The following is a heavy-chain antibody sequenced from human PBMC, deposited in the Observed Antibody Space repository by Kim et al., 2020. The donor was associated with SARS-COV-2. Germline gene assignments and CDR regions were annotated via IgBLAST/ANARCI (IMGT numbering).Heavy chain of an antibody. CDR2: ISYDGSNK. J-gene: IGHJ4*02. Sequence: GGSLRLSCAASGFTFSSYGMHWVRQAPGKGLEWVAVISYDGSNKYYADSVKGRFTISRDNSKNTLYLQMNSLRAEDTAVYYCAKDNYDSSGYYAWEGGFDYWGQGTLVTVSS. D-gene: IGHD3-22*01. V-gene: IGHV3-30*18. CDR1: GFTFSSYG. CDR3: AKDNYDSSGYYAWEGGFDY.